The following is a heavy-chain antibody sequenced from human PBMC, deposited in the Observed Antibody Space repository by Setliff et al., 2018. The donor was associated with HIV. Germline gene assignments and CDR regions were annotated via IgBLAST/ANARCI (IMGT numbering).Heavy chain of an antibody. CDR1: GYTFSNYD. V-gene: IGHV1-8*02. Sequence: ASVKVSCKPSGYTFSNYDINWVRQAAGQGLEWMGWMNPDSRNTGSAQRFEGRVTLTWDTSISTAYLELNHLKSEDTAVYYCATARRDYYDRGRRSHYYIDVWGKGTTVTVSS. D-gene: IGHD3-22*01. CDR3: ATARRDYYDRGRRSHYYIDV. CDR2: MNPDSRNT. J-gene: IGHJ6*03.